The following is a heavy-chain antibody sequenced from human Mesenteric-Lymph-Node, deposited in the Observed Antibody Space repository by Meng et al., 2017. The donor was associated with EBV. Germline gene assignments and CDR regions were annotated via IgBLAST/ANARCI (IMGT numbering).Heavy chain of an antibody. Sequence: QVQLVQSGAEVEKPGSSVKVSCKASGGTFSSYAISWVRQAPGQGLEWMGRINPNSGGTNYAQKFQGRVTMTRDTSISTAYMELSRLRSDDTAVYYCARGIAVAGTRDYWGQGILVTVSS. D-gene: IGHD6-19*01. CDR2: INPNSGGT. J-gene: IGHJ4*02. V-gene: IGHV1-2*06. CDR3: ARGIAVAGTRDY. CDR1: GGTFSSYA.